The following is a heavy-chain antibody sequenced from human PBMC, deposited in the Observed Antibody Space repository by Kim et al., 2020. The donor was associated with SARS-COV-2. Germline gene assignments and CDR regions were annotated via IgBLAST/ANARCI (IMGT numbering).Heavy chain of an antibody. CDR2: ISGSGGST. J-gene: IGHJ6*02. CDR1: GFTFSSYA. D-gene: IGHD3-10*01. Sequence: GGSLRLSCAASGFTFSSYAMSWVRQAPGKGLEWVSAISGSGGSTYYADSVKGRFTISRDNSKNTLYLQMNSLRAEDTAVYYCAKAVRGVIMFSNYYYYYGMDVWGQGTTVTVSS. V-gene: IGHV3-23*01. CDR3: AKAVRGVIMFSNYYYYYGMDV.